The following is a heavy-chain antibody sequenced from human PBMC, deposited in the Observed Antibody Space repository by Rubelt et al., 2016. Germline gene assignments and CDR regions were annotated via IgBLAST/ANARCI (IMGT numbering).Heavy chain of an antibody. CDR1: GGSFSGYY. CDR3: ARGLFPGIAGLCC. D-gene: IGHD6-13*01. CDR2: INHSGST. Sequence: QVQLQQWGAGLLKPSETLSLTCAVYGGSFSGYYWSWIRQPPGKGLEWIGEINHSGSTNYNPSPKSRVTISVDTSQNQFSLKLGSVTAADTAVYYCARGLFPGIAGLCCWGQGTLVTVSS. V-gene: IGHV4-34*01. J-gene: IGHJ4*02.